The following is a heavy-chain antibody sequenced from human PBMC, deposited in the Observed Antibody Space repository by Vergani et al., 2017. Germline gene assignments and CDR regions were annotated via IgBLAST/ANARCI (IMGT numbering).Heavy chain of an antibody. V-gene: IGHV4-4*03. CDR3: ARAYCGGDCDSIIYYYDIKDV. Sequence: QVQLQESGPGLVKPPGTLSLTCAVSGGSISSSNWWSWVRQPPGKGLEWIGEIYHSGSTNYNPALKSRVTISVDKSKNQFSLKLSSVPAADTAVYYCARAYCGGDCDSIIYYYDIKDVWGQGTTVTVSS. CDR1: GGSISSSNW. D-gene: IGHD2-21*02. J-gene: IGHJ6*02. CDR2: IYHSGST.